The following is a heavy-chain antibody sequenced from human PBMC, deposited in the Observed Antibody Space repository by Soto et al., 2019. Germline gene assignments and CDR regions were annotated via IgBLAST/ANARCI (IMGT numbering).Heavy chain of an antibody. D-gene: IGHD3-3*01. CDR2: ISSSSSYI. CDR3: ARGPSSSKRFTIFGVVIINNWFDP. V-gene: IGHV3-21*01. Sequence: PGGSLRLSCAASGFTFSSYSMNWVRQAPGKGLEWVSSISSSSSYIYYADSVKGRFTISRDNAKNSLYLQMNSLRAEDTAVYYYARGPSSSKRFTIFGVVIINNWFDPWGQGTLVTVSS. J-gene: IGHJ5*02. CDR1: GFTFSSYS.